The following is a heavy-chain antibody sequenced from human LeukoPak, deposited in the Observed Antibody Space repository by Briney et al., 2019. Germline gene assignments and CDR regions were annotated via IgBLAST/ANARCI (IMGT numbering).Heavy chain of an antibody. Sequence: ASVKVSCKASGYTFTVYYMHWVRQAPGQGLGWMGWINPNSGGTNYAQKFQGRVTMTRDTSISTAYMELSRLRSDDTAVYYCARGVVRGVMAFYYYMDVWGKGTTVTVSS. V-gene: IGHV1-2*02. CDR2: INPNSGGT. D-gene: IGHD3-10*01. CDR1: GYTFTVYY. CDR3: ARGVVRGVMAFYYYMDV. J-gene: IGHJ6*03.